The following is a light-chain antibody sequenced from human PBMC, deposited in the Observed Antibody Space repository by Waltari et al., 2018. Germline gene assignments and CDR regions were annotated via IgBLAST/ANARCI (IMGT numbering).Light chain of an antibody. CDR3: SSYTPSGTLV. CDR1: SSEVGTYNR. J-gene: IGLJ2*01. CDR2: DLS. V-gene: IGLV2-18*02. Sequence: QSALTQPPSVSESPGQSVTISCSGTSSEVGTYNRVSWYQQPPGTAPKLIIFDLSSRPSGVPDRFSGSKSGSTASLTISGLQAEDEGDYYCSSYTPSGTLVFGGGTKLTVL.